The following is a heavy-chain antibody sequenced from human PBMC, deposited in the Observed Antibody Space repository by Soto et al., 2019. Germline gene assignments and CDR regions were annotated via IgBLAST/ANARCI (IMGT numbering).Heavy chain of an antibody. J-gene: IGHJ4*02. CDR2: IWYDGSNK. Sequence: QVQLVESGGGVVQPGRSLRLSCAASGFTFSSYGMHWVRQAPGKGLEWVAVIWYDGSNKYYADSVKGRFTISRDNSKNTLYLQMNSLRAEDTAVYYCAREGGSGYDSMAGAFDYWGQGTLVTVSS. V-gene: IGHV3-33*01. CDR3: AREGGSGYDSMAGAFDY. D-gene: IGHD5-12*01. CDR1: GFTFSSYG.